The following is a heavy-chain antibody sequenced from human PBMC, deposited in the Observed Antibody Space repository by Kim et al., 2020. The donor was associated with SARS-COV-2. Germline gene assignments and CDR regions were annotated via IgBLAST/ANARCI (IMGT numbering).Heavy chain of an antibody. CDR2: IYYSGST. D-gene: IGHD1-20*01. Sequence: SETLSLTCTVSGGSISSYYWSWIRQPPGKGLEWIGYIYYSGSTNYNPSLKSRVTISVDTSKNQFSLKLSSVTAADTAVYYCARGMKGLTHSFDPWGQGTLVTVSS. V-gene: IGHV4-59*13. CDR1: GGSISSYY. J-gene: IGHJ5*02. CDR3: ARGMKGLTHSFDP.